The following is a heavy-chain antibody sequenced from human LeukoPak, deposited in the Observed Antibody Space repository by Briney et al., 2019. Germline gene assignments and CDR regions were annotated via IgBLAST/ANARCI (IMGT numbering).Heavy chain of an antibody. CDR3: ASVGKYYYYYMDV. CDR1: GFTFSSYA. V-gene: IGHV3-30*04. CDR2: ISYDGSNK. J-gene: IGHJ6*03. D-gene: IGHD7-27*01. Sequence: GGSLRLSCPASGFTFSSYAMHWVRQAPGKGLEWVAVISYDGSNKYYADSVKGRFIISRDNSKNTLYLQMNSLRAEDTAVYYCASVGKYYYYYMDVWGKGTTVTVSS.